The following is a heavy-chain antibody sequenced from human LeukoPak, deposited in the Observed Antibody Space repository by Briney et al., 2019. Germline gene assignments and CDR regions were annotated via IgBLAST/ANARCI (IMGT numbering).Heavy chain of an antibody. CDR3: TSRYCSSTSCSNLDY. J-gene: IGHJ4*02. D-gene: IGHD2-2*01. Sequence: GGSLRLSCAASGFTFSGSAMHWVRQASGKGLEWVGRIRSKANSYATAYAASVKGRFTISRDDSKNTAYLQMNSLKTEDTAVYYCTSRYCSSTSCSNLDYWGQGTLVTVSS. CDR2: IRSKANSYAT. V-gene: IGHV3-73*01. CDR1: GFTFSGSA.